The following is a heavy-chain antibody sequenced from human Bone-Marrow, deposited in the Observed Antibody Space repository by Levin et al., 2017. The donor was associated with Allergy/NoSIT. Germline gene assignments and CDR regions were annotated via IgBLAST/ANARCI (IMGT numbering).Heavy chain of an antibody. D-gene: IGHD6-19*01. CDR2: IHYSGNA. CDR3: ARVGGQWPGYYYGLDV. CDR1: GGSLSTYY. V-gene: IGHV4-59*01. Sequence: ESLKISCTVSGGSLSTYYWSWIRQPPGKGLEWIASIHYSGNANYNPSLKSRVTISVDTSKSQFSLKLSPVTAADTAVYYCARVGGQWPGYYYGLDVWGQGTTVTVSS. J-gene: IGHJ6*02.